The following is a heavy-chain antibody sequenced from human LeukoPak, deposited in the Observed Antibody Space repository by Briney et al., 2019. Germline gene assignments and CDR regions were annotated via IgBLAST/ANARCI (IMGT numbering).Heavy chain of an antibody. J-gene: IGHJ4*02. CDR3: ARWAGRLISSSWLDY. D-gene: IGHD6-13*01. Sequence: ASVKVSCKASGYTFTHYSMHWVRQAPGQGLEWMGWINPNTGGTNYAQMLQGRVTMTTDTSTSTAFMELRSLRSDDTAVYYCARWAGRLISSSWLDYWGQGTLVTVSS. V-gene: IGHV1-2*02. CDR1: GYTFTHYS. CDR2: INPNTGGT.